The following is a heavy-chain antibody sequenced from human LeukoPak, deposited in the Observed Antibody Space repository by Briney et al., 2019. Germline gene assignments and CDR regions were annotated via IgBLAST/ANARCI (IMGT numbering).Heavy chain of an antibody. V-gene: IGHV4-34*01. CDR3: ARRAYAYCYDSSGYFRY. J-gene: IGHJ4*02. D-gene: IGHD3-22*01. CDR1: GGSFSGYY. Sequence: PSETLSLTCAVYGGSFSGYYWSWIRQPPGKGLEWIGEINHSGSTNYNPSLKSRVTISVDTSKNQFSLKLSSVTAADTAVYYCARRAYAYCYDSSGYFRYWGQGTLVTVSS. CDR2: INHSGST.